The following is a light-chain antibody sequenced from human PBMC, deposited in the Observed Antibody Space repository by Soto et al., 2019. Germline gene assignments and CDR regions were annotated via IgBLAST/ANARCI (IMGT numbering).Light chain of an antibody. Sequence: QSVLTQPPSASGSPGQSVTISCTGTSSDVGGYNYVSWYQQHPGKAPKLVIYEVSKRPSGVPDRFSGSKSGNTASLTVSGLQAEDEADYHCTSYTRDTALVFGTGTKLTVL. CDR2: EVS. CDR3: TSYTRDTALV. V-gene: IGLV2-8*01. J-gene: IGLJ1*01. CDR1: SSDVGGYNY.